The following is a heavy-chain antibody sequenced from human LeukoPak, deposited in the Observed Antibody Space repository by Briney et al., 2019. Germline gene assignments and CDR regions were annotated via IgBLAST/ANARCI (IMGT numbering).Heavy chain of an antibody. CDR2: ISGSGGST. D-gene: IGHD6-6*01. Sequence: GGSLRLSCAASGFTFSSYAMSRVRQAPGKGLEWVSAISGSGGSTYYADSVKGRFTISRDNSKNTLYLQMNSLRAEDTAVYYCAKGPRRGKQLVPLGPFDYWGQGTLVTVSS. CDR1: GFTFSSYA. V-gene: IGHV3-23*01. CDR3: AKGPRRGKQLVPLGPFDY. J-gene: IGHJ4*02.